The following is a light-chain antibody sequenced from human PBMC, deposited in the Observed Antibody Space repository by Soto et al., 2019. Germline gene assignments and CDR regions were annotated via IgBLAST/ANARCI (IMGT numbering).Light chain of an antibody. CDR3: TSWTTSTTMI. V-gene: IGLV2-14*03. Sequence: QSALTQPASVSGSPGQSITISCTGTSSDIGAYNFVSWYQQHPGKAPKLILYDVNIPPSGVSNRFSGSKAGNTAFLTISGLQAEDEADYYCTSWTTSTTMIFGGGTKVTVL. J-gene: IGLJ2*01. CDR2: DVN. CDR1: SSDIGAYNF.